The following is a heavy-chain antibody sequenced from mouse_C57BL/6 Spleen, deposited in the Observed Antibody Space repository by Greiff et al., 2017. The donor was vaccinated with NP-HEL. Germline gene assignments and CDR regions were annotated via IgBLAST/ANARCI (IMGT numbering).Heavy chain of an antibody. J-gene: IGHJ4*01. D-gene: IGHD2-1*01. CDR1: GFSLTSYG. CDR2: IWSDGST. Sequence: QVQLKESGPGLVAPSQSLSITCTVSGFSLTSYGVHWVRQPPGKGLEWLVVIWSDGSTTYNSALKSRLSISKDNSKSQVFLKMNSLQTDDTAMYYCASYGNSYYYAMDYWGQGTSVTVSS. CDR3: ASYGNSYYYAMDY. V-gene: IGHV2-6*03.